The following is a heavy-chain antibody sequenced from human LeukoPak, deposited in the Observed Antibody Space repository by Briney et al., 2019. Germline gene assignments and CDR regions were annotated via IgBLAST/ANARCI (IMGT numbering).Heavy chain of an antibody. CDR1: GLTFSNYA. D-gene: IGHD4-17*01. V-gene: IGHV3-23*01. CDR2: ISATGTGT. Sequence: GGSLRLSCAASGLTFSNYAMKWVRQAPGKGLEWVSTISATGTGTYYGDSVKGRFTISRDNSKNTVYLQMNSLRADDTAIYYCAKGDYGHFYYMDVWGKGTTVTVSS. CDR3: AKGDYGHFYYMDV. J-gene: IGHJ6*03.